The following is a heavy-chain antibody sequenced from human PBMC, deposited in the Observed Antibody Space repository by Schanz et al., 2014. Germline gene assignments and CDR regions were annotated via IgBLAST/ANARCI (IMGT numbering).Heavy chain of an antibody. D-gene: IGHD6-13*01. CDR2: ISSSGGHI. Sequence: EVQVVESGGGLVRPGGSLRLSCSGFTVSAYSANWVRQAPGKGLEWVSSISSSGGHIYYADSVKGRFTITRDIAKNSLSLQMNSLRAEDTAVYYCARGYSNNWSPMAYWGQGTLVAVSS. CDR1: GFTVSAYS. J-gene: IGHJ4*02. V-gene: IGHV3-21*02. CDR3: ARGYSNNWSPMAY.